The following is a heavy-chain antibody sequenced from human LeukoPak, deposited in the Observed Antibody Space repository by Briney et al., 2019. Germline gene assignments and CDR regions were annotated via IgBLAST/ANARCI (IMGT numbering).Heavy chain of an antibody. V-gene: IGHV3-74*01. CDR3: ARDAGWGRLDS. J-gene: IGHJ4*02. D-gene: IGHD3-16*01. CDR2: LASDENNR. CDR1: GLTISDSW. Sequence: GGSLRLSCAASGLTISDSWIHWVRHVPGKGLMWVSRLASDENNRIYADSVKGRFTISRDNAKYTLFLQMNSLRVEDTGFYYCARDAGWGRLDSWGQGALVTVSS.